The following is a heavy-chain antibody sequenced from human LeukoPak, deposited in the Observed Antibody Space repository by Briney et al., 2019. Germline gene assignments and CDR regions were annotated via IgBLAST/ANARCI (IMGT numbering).Heavy chain of an antibody. Sequence: GRSLRLSCAASGFTFSSYGMHWVRQAPGKGREWVVVLCYDGSNKYYADSVKGRFTISRDNSKNTLYLQMNSLRAEDTAVYYCARDGVVAGTADYWGQGTLVTVSS. V-gene: IGHV3-33*01. CDR2: LCYDGSNK. CDR1: GFTFSSYG. CDR3: ARDGVVAGTADY. J-gene: IGHJ4*02. D-gene: IGHD6-19*01.